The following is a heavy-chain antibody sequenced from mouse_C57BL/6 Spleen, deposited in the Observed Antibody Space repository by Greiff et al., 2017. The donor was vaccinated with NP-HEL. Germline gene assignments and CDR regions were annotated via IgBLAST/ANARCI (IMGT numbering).Heavy chain of an antibody. J-gene: IGHJ1*03. CDR2: IYPRSGNT. Sequence: QVQLQQSGAELARPGASVKLSCKASGYTFTSYGISWVKQRTGQGLEWIGEIYPRSGNTYYNEKFKGKATLTADKSSSTAYMELRSLTSEDSAVYFCARGTTVVDGYFDVWGTGTTVTVSS. D-gene: IGHD1-1*01. CDR1: GYTFTSYG. CDR3: ARGTTVVDGYFDV. V-gene: IGHV1-81*01.